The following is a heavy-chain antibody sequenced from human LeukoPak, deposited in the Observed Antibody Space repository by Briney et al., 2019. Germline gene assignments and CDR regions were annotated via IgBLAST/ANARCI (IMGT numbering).Heavy chain of an antibody. Sequence: GGSLRLSCAASGFTVSSNYMGWVRQAPGKGLEWVSVIYSGGSTYYADSVKGRFTISRHNSKNTLYLQMNSLRAEDTAVYYCARGDYYDSSGHFDYWGQGTLVTVSS. D-gene: IGHD3-22*01. CDR2: IYSGGST. CDR3: ARGDYYDSSGHFDY. CDR1: GFTVSSNY. V-gene: IGHV3-53*04. J-gene: IGHJ4*02.